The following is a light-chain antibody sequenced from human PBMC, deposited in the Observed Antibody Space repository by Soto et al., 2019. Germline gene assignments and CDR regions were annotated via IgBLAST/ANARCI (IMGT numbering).Light chain of an antibody. J-gene: IGLJ3*02. V-gene: IGLV1-40*01. Sequence: QSVLTQPPSVSGAPGQTITMSCTGSGSNVGASYDVHWYQVLPGAGPRLLIYGNNNRPSGVPDRFSGSKSGTSASLAIAGLQAEDEADYSCQSYDSSLSIWVFGGGTKVTVL. CDR1: GSNVGASYD. CDR3: QSYDSSLSIWV. CDR2: GNN.